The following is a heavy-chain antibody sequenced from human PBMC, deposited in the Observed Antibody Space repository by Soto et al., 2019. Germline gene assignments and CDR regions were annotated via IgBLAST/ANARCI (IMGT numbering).Heavy chain of an antibody. CDR1: GGSFSGYY. CDR3: ARRRGDYGDYSDYCYGKDV. D-gene: IGHD4-17*01. J-gene: IGHJ6*02. Sequence: PSETLSLTCAVYGGSFSGYYWSWIRQPPGKGLEWIGEINHSGSTNYNPSLKSRVTISVDTSKNQFSLKLSSVTAADTAVYYCARRRGDYGDYSDYCYGKDVWGQGATVTVS. CDR2: INHSGST. V-gene: IGHV4-34*01.